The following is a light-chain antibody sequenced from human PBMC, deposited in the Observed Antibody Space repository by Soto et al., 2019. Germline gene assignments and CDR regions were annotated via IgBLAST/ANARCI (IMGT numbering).Light chain of an antibody. CDR3: QERSNWPKVT. CDR2: DAS. J-gene: IGKJ4*01. V-gene: IGKV3-11*01. CDR1: QSIGTY. Sequence: EIVLTQSPATLSLSPGERATLSCRASQSIGTYLAWYQQQPGQAPRLLIYDASKRPTGIPARFSGSGSGTDFTLTISSLEAEDFAFFYCQERSNWPKVTVGGGTKVEIK.